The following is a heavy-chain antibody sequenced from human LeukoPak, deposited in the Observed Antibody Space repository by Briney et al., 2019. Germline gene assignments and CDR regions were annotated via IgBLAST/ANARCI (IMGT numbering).Heavy chain of an antibody. Sequence: PGGSLRLSCAASGFTFSSYAMSWVRQAPGKGLGWVSAISGSGGSTYHADSVKGRFTISRDNSKNTLCLQMNSLRAEDTAVYYCAKGVMSSGYYKYNWFDPWGQGTLVTVSS. J-gene: IGHJ5*02. D-gene: IGHD3-22*01. CDR1: GFTFSSYA. CDR3: AKGVMSSGYYKYNWFDP. CDR2: ISGSGGST. V-gene: IGHV3-23*01.